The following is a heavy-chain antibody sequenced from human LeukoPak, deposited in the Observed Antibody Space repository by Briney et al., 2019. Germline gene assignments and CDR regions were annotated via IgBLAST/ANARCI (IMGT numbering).Heavy chain of an antibody. V-gene: IGHV3-21*01. J-gene: IGHJ4*02. Sequence: GGSLRLSCAASGFTFSSYSMTWVRQAPGKGLEWVSSISSSSSYIYYADSVKGRFTISRDNAKNSLYLQMNSLRAEDTAVYYCASVYDYVWGSYRPSYYFDYWGQGTLVTVSP. D-gene: IGHD3-16*02. CDR1: GFTFSSYS. CDR3: ASVYDYVWGSYRPSYYFDY. CDR2: ISSSSSYI.